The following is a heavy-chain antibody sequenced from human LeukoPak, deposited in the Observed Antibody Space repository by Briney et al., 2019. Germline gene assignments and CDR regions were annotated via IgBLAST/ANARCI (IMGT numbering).Heavy chain of an antibody. CDR2: IKQDGSEE. CDR1: GFTISSYW. CDR3: ARRYFDY. J-gene: IGHJ4*02. Sequence: GGSLRLSCVASGFTISSYWMHWVRQAPGKGLEWVANIKQDGSEEYYVDSVKGRFTISRDNAKSSLYLQMNSLRAEDTAVYYCARRYFDYWGQGILVIVSS. V-gene: IGHV3-7*03.